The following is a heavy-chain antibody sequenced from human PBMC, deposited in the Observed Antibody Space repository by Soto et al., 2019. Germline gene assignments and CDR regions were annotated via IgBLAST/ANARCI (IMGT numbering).Heavy chain of an antibody. D-gene: IGHD1-26*01. CDR1: GGSINSGNYY. Sequence: SETLSLTCSVSGGSINSGNYYWSWIRQHPGKGLEWIGYISYSGSAHYNPSLRSRVFISVDTSRNQFSLKLSSVTAADTAVYYCARRRCSTTTCFDPWGQGTLVTVSS. CDR2: ISYSGSA. CDR3: ARRRCSTTTCFDP. V-gene: IGHV4-31*03. J-gene: IGHJ5*02.